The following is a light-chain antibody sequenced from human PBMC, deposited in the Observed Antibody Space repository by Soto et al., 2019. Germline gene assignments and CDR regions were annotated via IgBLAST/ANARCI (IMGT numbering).Light chain of an antibody. CDR1: SCDVGSYNL. Sequence: QSALTQPASVSGSPGQSITISCTGTSCDVGSYNLVSWYQQHPGKAPKLMIYEGSKRPSGVSNRFSGSKSGNTASLTISGLQAEDEADYYCCSYAGSSTFTVFGGGTKLTVL. CDR3: CSYAGSSTFTV. CDR2: EGS. V-gene: IGLV2-23*03. J-gene: IGLJ2*01.